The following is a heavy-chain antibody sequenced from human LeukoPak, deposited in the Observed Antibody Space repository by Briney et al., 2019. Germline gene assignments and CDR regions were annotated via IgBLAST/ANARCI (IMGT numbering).Heavy chain of an antibody. D-gene: IGHD5-18*01. V-gene: IGHV3-23*01. CDR3: AKGGGYSYGAAQSPDF. CDR2: VSGST. CDR1: GFSFNSYV. Sequence: GGSLRLSCAASGFSFNSYVMSWVRQAPGKGLEWVSAVSGSTYYADSVKGRFTISRDNSKNTLYLQMNSLRADDTAVYYCAKGGGYSYGAAQSPDFWGQGTLVTVFS. J-gene: IGHJ4*02.